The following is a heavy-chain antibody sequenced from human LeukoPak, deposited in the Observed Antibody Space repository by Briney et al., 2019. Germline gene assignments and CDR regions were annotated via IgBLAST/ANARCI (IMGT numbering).Heavy chain of an antibody. J-gene: IGHJ4*02. CDR2: INPNSGGT. CDR3: ARHYGGYELGLIQLWTYFDY. Sequence: ASVKVSCKASGYTFTSYAMHWVRQAPGQGLEWMGWINPNSGGTNYAQKFQGRVTMTRDTSISTAYMELSSLKASDTAMYYCARHYGGYELGLIQLWTYFDYWGQGTLVTVSS. V-gene: IGHV1-2*02. CDR1: GYTFTSYA. D-gene: IGHD5-18*01.